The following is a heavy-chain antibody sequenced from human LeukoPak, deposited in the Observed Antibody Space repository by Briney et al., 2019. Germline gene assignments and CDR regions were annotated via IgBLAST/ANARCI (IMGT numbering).Heavy chain of an antibody. CDR3: ARDHSSSCQLFDY. CDR2: IIPIFGTA. CDR1: GGTFSSYA. V-gene: IGHV1-69*05. D-gene: IGHD6-13*01. Sequence: GASVKVSCKASGGTFSSYAISWVRQGPGQGLEGMGGIIPIFGTANYAQKLQGRVTMTTDTSTTTAYMELRNLRSDDTAVYYCARDHSSSCQLFDYWGQGTLVTVSS. J-gene: IGHJ4*02.